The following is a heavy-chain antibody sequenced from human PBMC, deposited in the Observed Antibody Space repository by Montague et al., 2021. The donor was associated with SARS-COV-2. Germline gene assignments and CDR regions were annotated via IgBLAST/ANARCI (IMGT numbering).Heavy chain of an antibody. V-gene: IGHV4-34*01. D-gene: IGHD3-10*01. J-gene: IGHJ6*03. CDR1: GTSFSGYY. Sequence: SETLSLTCAVHGTSFSGYYWNWIRQPPGKGPEWIGEIHHGGSTNYNPSLKSRVTISADTSKNQFSLKLTSVAAADTAVYYCARLGDGVVPSPILGVGPYYSYYYMDVWGKGTTVTVSS. CDR2: IHHGGST. CDR3: ARLGDGVVPSPILGVGPYYSYYYMDV.